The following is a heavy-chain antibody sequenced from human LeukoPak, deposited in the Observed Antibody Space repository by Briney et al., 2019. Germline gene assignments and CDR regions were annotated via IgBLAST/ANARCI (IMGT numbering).Heavy chain of an antibody. D-gene: IGHD4-17*01. CDR1: GGTFSSYA. CDR3: ARDMTVTNSSDYYYGMDV. CDR2: IIPIFGIA. J-gene: IGHJ6*02. Sequence: ASVTVSCMASGGTFSSYAISWVRQAPGQGLEWMGRIIPIFGIANYAQKFQGRATITADKSTSTAYMELSSLRSEDTAVYYCARDMTVTNSSDYYYGMDVWGQGTTVTVSS. V-gene: IGHV1-69*04.